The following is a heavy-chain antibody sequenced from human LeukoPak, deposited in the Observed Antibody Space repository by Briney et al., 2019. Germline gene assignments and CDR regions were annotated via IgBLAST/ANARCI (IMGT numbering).Heavy chain of an antibody. V-gene: IGHV3-15*05. CDR1: GFTVGNVY. CDR3: AASMVSGGFDI. D-gene: IGHD1-14*01. Sequence: PGXXLRLSYAASGFTVGNVYMTWVRQAPGKGLEWVGRAISKSSGGTSDYAAGVKGRSTISRDDSENTLYLQMNNLKSEDTAVYYCAASMVSGGFDIWGQGTMVTVSS. J-gene: IGHJ3*02. CDR2: AISKSSGGTS.